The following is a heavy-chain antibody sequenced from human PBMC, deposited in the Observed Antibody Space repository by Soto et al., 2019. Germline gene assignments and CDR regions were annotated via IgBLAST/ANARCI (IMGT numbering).Heavy chain of an antibody. D-gene: IGHD2-2*01. CDR1: GFTFSSYS. V-gene: IGHV3-21*01. CDR2: ISSSSSYI. CDR3: ARDPGLYCSSTSCYRYYYYMDV. J-gene: IGHJ6*03. Sequence: GGSLRLSCAASGFTFSSYSMNWVRQAPGKGLEWVSSISSSSSYIYYADSVKGRFTISRDNAKNSLYLQMNSLRAEDTAVYYCARDPGLYCSSTSCYRYYYYMDVWGKGTTVTVSS.